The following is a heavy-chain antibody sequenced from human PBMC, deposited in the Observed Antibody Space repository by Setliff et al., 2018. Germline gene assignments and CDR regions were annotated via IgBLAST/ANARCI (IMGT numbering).Heavy chain of an antibody. CDR2: INEDGSHK. J-gene: IGHJ6*03. Sequence: VGSLRLSCAASGFTFSSYWMSWVRQAPGKGLERLANINEDGSHKWYVDSVKGRFTISRDNAKNSLYLQMNGLRAEDTAVYYCARVPRIIIMVGVISHYYYMDVWGKGTTVTVSS. D-gene: IGHD3-3*02. CDR3: ARVPRIIIMVGVISHYYYMDV. V-gene: IGHV3-7*03. CDR1: GFTFSSYW.